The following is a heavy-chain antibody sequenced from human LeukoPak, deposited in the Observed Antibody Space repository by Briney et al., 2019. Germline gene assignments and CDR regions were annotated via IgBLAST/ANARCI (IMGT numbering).Heavy chain of an antibody. CDR2: INTDNGNR. CDR3: ARDLGSGSYYRFDY. CDR1: GYTFTNYA. D-gene: IGHD1-26*01. J-gene: IGHJ4*02. V-gene: IGHV1-3*04. Sequence: ASVTVSCKASGYTFTNYAIHWVRQAPGQGLEWMGWINTDNGNRNYAQTFQGRVTITSDTSANTVNMELTSLRSEDTAVYFCARDLGSGSYYRFDYWGQGTLVTVSS.